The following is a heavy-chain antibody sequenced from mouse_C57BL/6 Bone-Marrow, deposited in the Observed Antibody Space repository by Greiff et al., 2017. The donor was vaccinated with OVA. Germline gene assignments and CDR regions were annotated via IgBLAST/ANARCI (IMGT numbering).Heavy chain of an antibody. CDR3: DRRDYDSSFYFDY. CDR2: ISGGGGNT. CDR1: GFTFSSYT. V-gene: IGHV5-9*01. D-gene: IGHD1-1*01. J-gene: IGHJ2*01. Sequence: EVKLMESGGGLVKPGGSLKLSCAASGFTFSSYTMSWVRQTPEKRLEWVATISGGGGNTYYPDSVKGRFTISRDNAKNTLYLQMSSLRSEDTALYYCDRRDYDSSFYFDYWGQGTTLTVSS.